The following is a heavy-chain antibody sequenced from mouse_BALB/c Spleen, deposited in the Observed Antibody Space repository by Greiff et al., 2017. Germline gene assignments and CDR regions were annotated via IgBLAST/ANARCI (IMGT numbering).Heavy chain of an antibody. CDR3: ARPLYYGNYGCAY. CDR2: IRNKANGYTT. V-gene: IGHV7-3*02. Sequence: EVNVVESGGGLVQPGGSLRLSCATSGFTFTDYYMSWVRQPPGKALEWLGFIRNKANGYTTEYSASVKGRFTISRDNSQSILYLQMNTLRAEDSATYYCARPLYYGNYGCAYWGQGGLVTVSA. J-gene: IGHJ3*01. D-gene: IGHD2-1*01. CDR1: GFTFTDYY.